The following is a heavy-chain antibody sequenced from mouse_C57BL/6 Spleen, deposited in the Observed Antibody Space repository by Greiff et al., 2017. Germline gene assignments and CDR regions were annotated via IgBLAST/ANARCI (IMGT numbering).Heavy chain of an antibody. V-gene: IGHV1-64*01. CDR2: IHPNSGST. J-gene: IGHJ4*01. D-gene: IGHD2-4*01. CDR1: GYTFTSYW. CDR3: ARGGYDYDSYYAMDY. Sequence: VQLQQPGAELVKPGASVKLSCKASGYTFTSYWMHWVKQRPGQGLEWIGMIHPNSGSTNYNEKFKSKATLTVDKSSSTAYMQLSSLTSEDSAVYYCARGGYDYDSYYAMDYWGHGTSGTVTS.